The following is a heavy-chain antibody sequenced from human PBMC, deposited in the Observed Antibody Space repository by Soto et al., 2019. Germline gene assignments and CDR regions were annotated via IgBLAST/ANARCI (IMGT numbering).Heavy chain of an antibody. J-gene: IGHJ3*02. Sequence: PGGSLRLSCAASGFTFSDCYMSWIRQAPEKGLEWVSYISSSGSTIYDADSVKGRFTISRDNAKNSLYLQMNSLRAEDTAVYYCARPWDNGNDAFDIWGHGTMVTVSS. D-gene: IGHD1-20*01. CDR2: ISSSGSTI. V-gene: IGHV3-11*01. CDR3: ARPWDNGNDAFDI. CDR1: GFTFSDCY.